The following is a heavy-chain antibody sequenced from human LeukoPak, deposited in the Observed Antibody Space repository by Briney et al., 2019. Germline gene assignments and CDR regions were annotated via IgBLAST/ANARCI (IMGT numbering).Heavy chain of an antibody. CDR1: GFTFSTYA. D-gene: IGHD5-12*01. J-gene: IGHJ4*02. CDR3: AKKGYSGYDPFDY. CDR2: ISGSGGST. V-gene: IGHV3-23*01. Sequence: GGSLRLSCVASGFTFSTYAMTWVRQAPGKGLEWVSAISGSGGSTYYADSVKGRFTISRDNSKNTLYLQMNSLRAEDTAVYYCAKKGYSGYDPFDYWGQGTLVTVSS.